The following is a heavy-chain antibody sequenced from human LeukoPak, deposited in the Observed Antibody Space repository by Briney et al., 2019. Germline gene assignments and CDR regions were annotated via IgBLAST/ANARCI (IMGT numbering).Heavy chain of an antibody. CDR2: IKQDGSEK. V-gene: IGHV3-7*01. J-gene: IGHJ3*01. D-gene: IGHD3-10*01. CDR1: GLTLTNFW. CDR3: ARAKYGSGSCYPC. Sequence: PGGSLTLSCTASGLTLTNFWMSWVRQAPGKGLEWVAYIKQDGSEKYYVDSVKGRFTISRDNDKNSLHLQMNSLRADDTAVYYCARAKYGSGSCYPCWGQGTMVTVS.